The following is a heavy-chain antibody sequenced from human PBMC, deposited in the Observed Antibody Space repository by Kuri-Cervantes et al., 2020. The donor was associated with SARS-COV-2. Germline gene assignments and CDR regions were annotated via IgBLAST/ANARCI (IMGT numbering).Heavy chain of an antibody. CDR2: INWNGGST. V-gene: IGHV3-20*01. Sequence: LSLTCAASGFTFSSYAMSWVRQAPGKGLEWVSGINWNGGSTGYADSVKGRFTISRDNAKNSLYLQMNSLRAEDTALYHCARRGGYSESYYYYYYMDVWGKGTTVTVSS. D-gene: IGHD3-22*01. J-gene: IGHJ6*03. CDR3: ARRGGYSESYYYYYYMDV. CDR1: GFTFSSYA.